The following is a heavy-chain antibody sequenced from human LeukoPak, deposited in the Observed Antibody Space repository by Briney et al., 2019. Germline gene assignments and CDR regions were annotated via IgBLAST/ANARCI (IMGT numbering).Heavy chain of an antibody. CDR3: ASQFE. V-gene: IGHV4-39*01. J-gene: IGHJ4*02. CDR2: IYYSGST. Sequence: SETLSLTCTVSGGSIRGSIYYWGWIRQPPGKGLEWIGTIYYSGSTYSIPSLKSRVTISVDTSKNQFSLKLNSVTAADTAVYYCASQFEWGQGTLVTVSS. CDR1: GGSIRGSIYY. D-gene: IGHD3-16*01.